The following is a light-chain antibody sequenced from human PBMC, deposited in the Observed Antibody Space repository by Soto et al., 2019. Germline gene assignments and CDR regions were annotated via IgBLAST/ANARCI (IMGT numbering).Light chain of an antibody. J-gene: IGKJ1*01. CDR1: KGVLYSSNNKNY. V-gene: IGKV4-1*01. CDR3: QQYYSTPPT. CDR2: WAS. Sequence: DIVMTQSPDSLDVSLGEMATINGKFSKGVLYSSNNKNYLAWYQQKPGQPPKXXXYWASTRESGVPDRFSGSGSGTDFTLTISSLKAEDVAVYYCQQYYSTPPTFGQGTKVDIK.